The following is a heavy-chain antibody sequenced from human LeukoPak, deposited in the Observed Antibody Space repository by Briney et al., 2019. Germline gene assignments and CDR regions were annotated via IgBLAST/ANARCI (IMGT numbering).Heavy chain of an antibody. J-gene: IGHJ5*02. CDR2: IYYSGST. D-gene: IGHD4-17*01. Sequence: SETLSLTCTVSGGSIGSSSYYWGWIRQPPGKGLEWIGSIYYSGSTYYNPSLKSRVTISVDTSKSQFSLKLSSVTAADTAVYYCARHLRTTVTTLSWFDPWGQGTLVTVSS. CDR1: GGSIGSSSYY. V-gene: IGHV4-39*01. CDR3: ARHLRTTVTTLSWFDP.